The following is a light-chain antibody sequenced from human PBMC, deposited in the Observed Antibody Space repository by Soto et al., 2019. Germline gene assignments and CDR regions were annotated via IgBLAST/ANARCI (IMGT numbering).Light chain of an antibody. CDR2: GAS. J-gene: IGKJ1*01. CDR3: QQYGTSPWT. V-gene: IGKV3-20*01. Sequence: EIVLTQSPAILSLSPGDTGTLSCRASQSVISNSLVWYQQKPGQVPRLLIYGASNRATGIPDRFSGSGSGTDFTLTISRLEPEDFAVYFCQQYGTSPWTFGQGTKVDIK. CDR1: QSVISNS.